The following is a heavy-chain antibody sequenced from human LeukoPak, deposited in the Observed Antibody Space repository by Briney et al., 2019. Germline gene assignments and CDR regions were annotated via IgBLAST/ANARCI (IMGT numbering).Heavy chain of an antibody. J-gene: IGHJ4*02. CDR1: GGSISSSSYY. CDR2: IYYSGST. CDR3: ARPLYFYDSSGPLGH. V-gene: IGHV4-39*07. Sequence: MASETLSLTCTVSGGSISSSSYYWGWIRQPPGKGLEWIGSIYYSGSTYYNPSLKSRVTISVDTSKNQFSLKLSSVTAADTAVYYCARPLYFYDSSGPLGHWGQGTLVTVSS. D-gene: IGHD3-22*01.